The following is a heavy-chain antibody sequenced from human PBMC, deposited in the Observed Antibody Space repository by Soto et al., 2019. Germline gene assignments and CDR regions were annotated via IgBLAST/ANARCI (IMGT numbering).Heavy chain of an antibody. CDR2: INSDGSTT. J-gene: IGHJ4*02. CDR1: GFTFSSYW. V-gene: IGHV3-74*01. Sequence: EVQLVESGEGLVRPGGSLRLYCAASGFTFSSYWMLWVRQAPGKGLVWVSRINSDGSTTSYADSVKGRFTISRDNAKNTLYLQMNILRAEATAVYYCARVNPGYSYVNYWGQGTLVTVSS. CDR3: ARVNPGYSYVNY. D-gene: IGHD5-18*01.